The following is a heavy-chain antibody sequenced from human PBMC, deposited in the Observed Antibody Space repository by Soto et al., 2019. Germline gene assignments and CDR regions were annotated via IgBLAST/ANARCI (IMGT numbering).Heavy chain of an antibody. CDR2: IIPIFGTA. D-gene: IGHD1-26*01. Sequence: SVKVSCKASGGTFSSYAISWVRQAPGQGLEWMGGIIPIFGTANYAQKFQGRVTITADESTSTAYMELSSLRSEDTAVYYCARDGSSYYEGGTTPFDYWGQGTLVTVSS. CDR3: ARDGSSYYEGGTTPFDY. CDR1: GGTFSSYA. J-gene: IGHJ4*02. V-gene: IGHV1-69*13.